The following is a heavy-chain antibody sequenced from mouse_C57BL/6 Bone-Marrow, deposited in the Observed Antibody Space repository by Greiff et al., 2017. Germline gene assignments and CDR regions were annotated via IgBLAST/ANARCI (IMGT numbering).Heavy chain of an antibody. J-gene: IGHJ3*01. CDR2: IYPGSGNT. V-gene: IGHV1-76*01. D-gene: IGHD2-2*01. CDR1: GYTFTDYY. CDR3: ARGLWLRRRAY. Sequence: VQLQQSGAELVRPGASVKLSCKASGYTFTDYYINWVKQRPGQGLEWIARIYPGSGNTYYNEKFKGKATLTAEKSSSTAYMQLSSLTSEDSAVYFCARGLWLRRRAYWGQGTLVTVSA.